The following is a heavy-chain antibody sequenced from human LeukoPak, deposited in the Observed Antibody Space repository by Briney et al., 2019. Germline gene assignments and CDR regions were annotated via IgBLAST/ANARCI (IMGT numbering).Heavy chain of an antibody. CDR2: IYYSGST. D-gene: IGHD1-14*01. Sequence: SQTLSLTCTVSGGSISSGDYYWSWIRQHPGKGLEWIGYIYYSGSTYYNPSLKSRITTSVDTSKNQFSLKLSSVTAADTAVYYCARKGLKVEPYFDYWGQGTLVTVSS. V-gene: IGHV4-31*03. CDR3: ARKGLKVEPYFDY. CDR1: GGSISSGDYY. J-gene: IGHJ4*02.